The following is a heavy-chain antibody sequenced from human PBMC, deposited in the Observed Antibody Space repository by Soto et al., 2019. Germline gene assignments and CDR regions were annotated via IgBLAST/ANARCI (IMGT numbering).Heavy chain of an antibody. J-gene: IGHJ6*03. D-gene: IGHD3-3*01. V-gene: IGHV1-46*03. Sequence: GASLTVSCTASVYTFASYYMHCVRQAPGQGLEWMGIINPSGGSTSYAQKFQGRVTMTRDTSTSTVYMELSSLRSEDTAVYYCARDVRSEWLYYYYYMDVWGKGTTVTVSS. CDR1: VYTFASYY. CDR3: ARDVRSEWLYYYYYMDV. CDR2: INPSGGST.